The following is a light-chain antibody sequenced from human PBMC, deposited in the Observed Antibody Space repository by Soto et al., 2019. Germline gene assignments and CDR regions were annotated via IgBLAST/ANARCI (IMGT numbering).Light chain of an antibody. CDR3: SSYAGTHIV. Sequence: QSALTQPPSASGSPGQSVAISCTGTSSDVGAYDYVSWYQQHPGKAPKLLIYDVNKRPSGVPDRFSGSKSGNTASLTVSGLQAEDEADYYCSSYAGTHIVFGPGTKLTVL. CDR2: DVN. V-gene: IGLV2-8*01. CDR1: SSDVGAYDY. J-gene: IGLJ1*01.